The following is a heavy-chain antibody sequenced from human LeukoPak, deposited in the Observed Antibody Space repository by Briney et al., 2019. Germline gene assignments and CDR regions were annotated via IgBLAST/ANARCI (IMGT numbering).Heavy chain of an antibody. CDR1: GGSISSGSYY. Sequence: PSETLSLTCTVSGGSISSGSYYWSWIRQPAGKGLEWIGRIYTSGSTNYNPSLKSRVTISVDTSKNQFSLKLSSLTAADTAVYYCAREGATPRDGAFDIWGQGTMVTVSS. CDR2: IYTSGST. V-gene: IGHV4-61*02. J-gene: IGHJ3*02. CDR3: AREGATPRDGAFDI. D-gene: IGHD1-26*01.